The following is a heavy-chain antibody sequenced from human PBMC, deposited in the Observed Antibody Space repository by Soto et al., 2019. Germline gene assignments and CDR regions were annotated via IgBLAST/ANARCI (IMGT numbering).Heavy chain of an antibody. CDR3: ARVGRTYYYDGSGYNWFDP. V-gene: IGHV4-30-4*01. Sequence: LSLTCTVSGGSISSGDYYWSWIRQPPGKGLEWIGYMYYSGSTYYNPSLKSRLTISVDTSNNQFSLKLSSVTAADTAVYYCARVGRTYYYDGSGYNWFDPWGQGTLVTVSS. CDR2: MYYSGST. CDR1: GGSISSGDYY. D-gene: IGHD3-22*01. J-gene: IGHJ5*02.